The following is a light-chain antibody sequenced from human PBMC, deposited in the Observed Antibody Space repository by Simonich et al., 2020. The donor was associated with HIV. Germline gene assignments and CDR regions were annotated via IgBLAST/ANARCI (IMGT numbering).Light chain of an antibody. V-gene: IGLV3-10*01. J-gene: IGLJ3*02. CDR2: DET. CDR3: YSTDSSANHRV. Sequence: SYELPHPPSVSVSPGQPARITCSGDAFSKKYSFWYQQQSGQAPVRVIFDETKRPSGIPERFSGSSSGTVATLTISGAQVEDEADYYCYSTDSSANHRVFGGGSKLTVL. CDR1: AFSKKY.